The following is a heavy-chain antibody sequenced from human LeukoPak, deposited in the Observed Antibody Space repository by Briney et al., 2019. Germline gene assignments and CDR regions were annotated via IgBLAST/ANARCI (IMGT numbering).Heavy chain of an antibody. D-gene: IGHD3-10*01. Sequence: GGSLRLSCAASGFTFSSYAMSWVRQAPGKGLEWVSAISGSGGSTYYADSVKGRFTISRDNSKNTLYLQMNSLRAEDTAVYYCARRYYYGSGSYWGGPYYYYYYMDVWGKGTTVTISS. V-gene: IGHV3-23*01. J-gene: IGHJ6*03. CDR2: ISGSGGST. CDR1: GFTFSSYA. CDR3: ARRYYYGSGSYWGGPYYYYYYMDV.